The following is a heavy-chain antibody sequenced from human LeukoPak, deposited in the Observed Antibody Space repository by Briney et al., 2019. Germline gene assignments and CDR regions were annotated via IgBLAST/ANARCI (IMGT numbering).Heavy chain of an antibody. J-gene: IGHJ4*02. CDR1: GGSISSYY. CDR2: IYYSGST. Sequence: SETLSLTCTVSGGSISSYYWSWIRQPPGKGLEWIGFIYYSGSTNYNPSLKSRVTISVDTSKNQFSLKPSSVTAADTAVYYCASVGWDSYYFDYWGQGTLVTVSS. V-gene: IGHV4-59*01. D-gene: IGHD1-26*01. CDR3: ASVGWDSYYFDY.